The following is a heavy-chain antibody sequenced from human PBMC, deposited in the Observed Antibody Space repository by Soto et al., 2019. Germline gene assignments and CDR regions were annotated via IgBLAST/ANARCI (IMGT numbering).Heavy chain of an antibody. CDR1: GYTFTSYG. Sequence: ASVKVSCKASGYTFTSYGISWVRQAPGQGLEWMGWISAYNGNTNYAQKLQGRVTMTTDTSTSTAYMELRSLRSDDPAVYYCARELGDSQTPRGYYYYGMDVWGQGTTVTVSS. J-gene: IGHJ6*02. CDR2: ISAYNGNT. CDR3: ARELGDSQTPRGYYYYGMDV. D-gene: IGHD3-16*01. V-gene: IGHV1-18*01.